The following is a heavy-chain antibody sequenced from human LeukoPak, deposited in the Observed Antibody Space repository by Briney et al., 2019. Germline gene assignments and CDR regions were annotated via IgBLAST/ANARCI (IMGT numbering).Heavy chain of an antibody. J-gene: IGHJ4*02. CDR1: GFTFIGYS. D-gene: IGHD2-2*01. CDR2: ISSSSYI. V-gene: IGHV3-21*01. Sequence: GALRLPCGAAGFTFIGYSMNWVRQTPGKGLEWVSSISSSSYIYYADSVKGRFTISRDNAKNSLYLQMNSLRAEDTAVYYCASRLGYCSSTSCYHARYFDYWGQGPRSPSPQ. CDR3: ASRLGYCSSTSCYHARYFDY.